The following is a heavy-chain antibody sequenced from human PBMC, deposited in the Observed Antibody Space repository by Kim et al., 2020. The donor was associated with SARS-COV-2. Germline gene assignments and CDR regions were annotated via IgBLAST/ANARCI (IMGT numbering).Heavy chain of an antibody. D-gene: IGHD3-10*01. CDR2: IYYSGTT. J-gene: IGHJ4*02. CDR1: GGSISSSTYY. Sequence: SETLSLTCTVSGGSISSSTYYWGWIRQPPGKGLEWTGNIYYSGTTYYNPSLKSRVTVSVDTSKNQFSLQPTSVTAADTAVYYCAGGWRFDFESWGQGTLV. CDR3: AGGWRFDFES. V-gene: IGHV4-39*07.